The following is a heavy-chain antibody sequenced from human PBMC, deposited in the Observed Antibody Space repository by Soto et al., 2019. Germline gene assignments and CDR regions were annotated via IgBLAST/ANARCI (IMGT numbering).Heavy chain of an antibody. D-gene: IGHD5-12*01. Sequence: PSETLSLTCTVSGGSISSYYWSWIRQPPGKGLEWIGYIYYSGSTNYNPSLKSRVTISVGTSKNQFSLKLSSVTAADTAVYYCARGREMATISGDYWGQGTLVTVSS. CDR3: ARGREMATISGDY. CDR1: GGSISSYY. CDR2: IYYSGST. J-gene: IGHJ4*02. V-gene: IGHV4-59*01.